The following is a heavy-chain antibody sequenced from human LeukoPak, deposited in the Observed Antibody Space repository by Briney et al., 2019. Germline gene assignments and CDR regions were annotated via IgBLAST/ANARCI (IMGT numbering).Heavy chain of an antibody. Sequence: PSETLSLTCTVSGGSISSGDYYWSWIRQHPGKGLEWIGYIYYSGSTYYNPSLKSRVTISVDTSKNQFSLKLSSVTAADTAVYYCARAGGGSSWYFDYWGQGTLVTVSS. D-gene: IGHD6-13*01. CDR2: IYYSGST. J-gene: IGHJ4*02. CDR3: ARAGGGSSWYFDY. CDR1: GGSISSGDYY. V-gene: IGHV4-31*03.